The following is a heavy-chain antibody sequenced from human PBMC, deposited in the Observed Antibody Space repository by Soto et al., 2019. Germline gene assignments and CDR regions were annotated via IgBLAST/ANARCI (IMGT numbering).Heavy chain of an antibody. CDR2: INPNSGGT. V-gene: IGHV1-2*02. CDR1: GFNFAGYF. J-gene: IGHJ3*02. D-gene: IGHD6-13*01. CDR3: ARAIEVAAAGTTQGAFDI. Sequence: ASVKVSCKASGFNFAGYFLHWVRQAPGQGLEWMGWINPNSGGTNYAQKFQGRVTMTRDTSISTAYMELSRLRSDDTAVYYCARAIEVAAAGTTQGAFDIWGQGTMVTVSS.